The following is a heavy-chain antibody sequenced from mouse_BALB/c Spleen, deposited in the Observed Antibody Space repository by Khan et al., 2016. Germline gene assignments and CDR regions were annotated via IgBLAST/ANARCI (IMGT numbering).Heavy chain of an antibody. J-gene: IGHJ4*01. CDR1: GYSFTRYW. V-gene: IGHV1-61*01. Sequence: QVQLKQSGTELVRPGASVKLSCKASGYSFTRYWMNWVKQRPGQGLEWIGMIHPSDSESRLNQKLKDKATLTVDNSSSIAYMQLSSPPSEDSSVYYCTRSAYGNHPYYAMDYWGQGTSVTVSS. D-gene: IGHD2-1*01. CDR2: IHPSDSES. CDR3: TRSAYGNHPYYAMDY.